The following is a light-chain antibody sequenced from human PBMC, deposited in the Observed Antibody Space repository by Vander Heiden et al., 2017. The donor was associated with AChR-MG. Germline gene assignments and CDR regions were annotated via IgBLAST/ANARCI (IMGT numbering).Light chain of an antibody. Sequence: DIQMTQSPYSLSASVGDRVTITCRASQSISSYLNWYQQKPGKAPKLLIYAASRLQSGVPSRFSGRGSGTDFTLTISSLQPEDFATYYCQQSYSTHTFGQGTKLEIK. CDR1: QSISSY. V-gene: IGKV1-39*01. CDR2: AAS. CDR3: QQSYSTHT. J-gene: IGKJ2*01.